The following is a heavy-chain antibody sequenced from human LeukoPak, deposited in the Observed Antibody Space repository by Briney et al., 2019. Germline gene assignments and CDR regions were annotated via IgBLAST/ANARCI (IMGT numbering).Heavy chain of an antibody. V-gene: IGHV3-23*01. CDR2: ISGSGGST. CDR1: GLTFSSYA. D-gene: IGHD2-2*01. J-gene: IGHJ6*02. Sequence: GGSLRLSCAASGLTFSSYAMSWVRQAPGKGLEWVSAISGSGGSTYYADSVKGRFTISRDNSKNTLYLQMNSLRAEDTAVYYCAKGGIVVVPAAHYYYYYGMDVWGQGTTVTVSS. CDR3: AKGGIVVVPAAHYYYYYGMDV.